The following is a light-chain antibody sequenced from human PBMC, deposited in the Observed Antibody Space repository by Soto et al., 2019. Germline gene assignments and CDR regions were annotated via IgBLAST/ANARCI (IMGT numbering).Light chain of an antibody. J-gene: IGLJ2*01. CDR1: SSNIGSNA. V-gene: IGLV1-44*01. Sequence: QAVVTQPPSASGTPGQRVTISCSGSSSNIGSNAVNWYQQLPGTAPKVLIYSNNQRPSGVPARFSGSKSGTSASLAISGLQSEDEADYYCAAWDDSLNGAVFGGGTKVTVL. CDR2: SNN. CDR3: AAWDDSLNGAV.